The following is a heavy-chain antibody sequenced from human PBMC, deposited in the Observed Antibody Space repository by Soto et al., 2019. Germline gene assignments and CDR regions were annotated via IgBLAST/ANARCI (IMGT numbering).Heavy chain of an antibody. CDR2: IIPSFGTA. J-gene: IGHJ3*02. D-gene: IGHD4-17*01. CDR1: GYTFTSYG. CDR3: ARGYDYGDYRGDAFDI. V-gene: IGHV1-69*13. Sequence: QVQLVQSGAEVKKPEASVKVSCKASGYTFTSYGISWVRQAPGHGLEWMGWIIPSFGTANYAPQFQGRVTITAVDTTRSADMELSSVRSVDTAVYYCARGYDYGDYRGDAFDIWGQGTMVAVSS.